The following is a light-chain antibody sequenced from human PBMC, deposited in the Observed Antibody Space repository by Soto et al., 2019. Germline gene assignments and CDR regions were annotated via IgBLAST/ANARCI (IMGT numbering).Light chain of an antibody. CDR1: QSVGTY. Sequence: EIVLTQSPATLSLSPGERATLSCRASQSVGTYLVWYQQKPGHAPRVFIYDASNRATGIPARFSGSVSGTDFTLTISSLEPEDSAVYYCQQRNNWPLTFGGGPKVEIK. CDR2: DAS. J-gene: IGKJ4*01. CDR3: QQRNNWPLT. V-gene: IGKV3-11*01.